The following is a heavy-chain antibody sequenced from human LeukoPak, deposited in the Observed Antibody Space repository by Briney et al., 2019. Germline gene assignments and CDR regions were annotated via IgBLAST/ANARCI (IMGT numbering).Heavy chain of an antibody. CDR3: TTDLTSSYDILTGYYTFYYYYMDV. CDR1: GFTFSNAW. CDR2: IKSKTDGGTT. J-gene: IGHJ6*03. V-gene: IGHV3-15*01. Sequence: GGSLRLSCAASGFTFSNAWMSWVRQAPGKGLEWVGRIKSKTDGGTTDYAAPVKGRFTISRDDSKNTLYLQMNSLKTEDTAVCYCTTDLTSSYDILTGYYTFYYYYMDVWGKGTTVTISS. D-gene: IGHD3-9*01.